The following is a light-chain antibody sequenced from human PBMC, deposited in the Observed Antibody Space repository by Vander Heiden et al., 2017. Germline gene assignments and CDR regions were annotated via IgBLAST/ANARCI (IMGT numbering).Light chain of an antibody. J-gene: IGKJ4*01. CDR2: AAS. Sequence: AIRMTQSPSSLSASTGDRVTITYRASQGISSYLAWYQQKPGKAPKLLIYAASTLQSGVPSRFSGSGSGTDFTLTISCLQLEDFATYYCQQYYSDPPVLTFGEGTKVEIK. CDR1: QGISSY. CDR3: QQYYSDPPVLT. V-gene: IGKV1-8*01.